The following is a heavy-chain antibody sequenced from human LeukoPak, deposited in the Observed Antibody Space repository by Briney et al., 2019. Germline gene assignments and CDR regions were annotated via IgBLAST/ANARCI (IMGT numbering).Heavy chain of an antibody. Sequence: GGSLRLSCTASGFTFSGYSMNWIRQAPGKGLEWVSSFGTRSTSVYHAGSVKGRLAISRDNAKNSLYLQMNSLRAEDTALYYCAREVSEGFDFWGQGTLVTVSP. CDR2: FGTRSTSV. D-gene: IGHD3-22*01. CDR3: AREVSEGFDF. V-gene: IGHV3-21*01. J-gene: IGHJ4*02. CDR1: GFTFSGYS.